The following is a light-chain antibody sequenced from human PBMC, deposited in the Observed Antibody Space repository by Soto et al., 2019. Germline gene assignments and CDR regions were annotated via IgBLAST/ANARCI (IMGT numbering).Light chain of an antibody. CDR1: QSVSSN. CDR3: LQSENAPHT. CDR2: GAS. J-gene: IGKJ2*01. V-gene: IGKV3-15*01. Sequence: EIVLTQSPGTLSLSPGERPTLSCRASQSVSSNLAWYQQKPGQXPRXXIYGASTRATGIPARFSGSGSGTDLTLTLSSLQPDDGRTYYCLQSENAPHTFGQGTKVDIK.